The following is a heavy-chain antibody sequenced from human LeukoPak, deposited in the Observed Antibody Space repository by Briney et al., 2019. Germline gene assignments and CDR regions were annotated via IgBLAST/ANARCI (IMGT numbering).Heavy chain of an antibody. V-gene: IGHV4-34*01. CDR3: ASGPRGYSYGRGWSRHDY. Sequence: SETLSLTCAVYGGSFSGYYWSWIRQPPGKGLEWIGEINHSGSTNYNPSLKSRVTISVDTSKNQFSLKLSSVTAADTAVYYCASGPRGYSYGRGWSRHDYWGQGTLVTVSS. CDR1: GGSFSGYY. J-gene: IGHJ4*02. D-gene: IGHD5-18*01. CDR2: INHSGST.